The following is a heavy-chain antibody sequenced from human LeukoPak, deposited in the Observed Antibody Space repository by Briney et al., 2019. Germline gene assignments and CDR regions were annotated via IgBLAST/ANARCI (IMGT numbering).Heavy chain of an antibody. J-gene: IGHJ3*01. D-gene: IGHD6-13*01. CDR2: INRDGGLT. V-gene: IGHV3-74*01. CDR1: GFTFSENW. CDR3: AREEHRLAEAGTSAFDL. Sequence: GGSVKLSCVASGFTFSENWMHWVRQAPGKGLAWVSHINRDGGLTNYADSVKGRFTISRDNARNTVYLQMSSLRVEDTAIYFCAREEHRLAEAGTSAFDLGGQGTLVTVSP.